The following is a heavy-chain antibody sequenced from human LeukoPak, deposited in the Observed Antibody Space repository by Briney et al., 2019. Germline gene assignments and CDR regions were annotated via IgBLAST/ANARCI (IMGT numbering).Heavy chain of an antibody. D-gene: IGHD6-13*01. CDR1: GYTFTGYY. J-gene: IGHJ5*02. CDR2: INTNSGGT. V-gene: IGHV1-2*02. Sequence: ASVKVSCKASGYTFTGYYMHWVRQAPGQGLEGMGWINTNSGGTKHAQKFHGRVTMTRDTSISTAYMELNNLRSDDTAVYYCARGSHSSSWYGGRWFDPWGQGTLVTVSS. CDR3: ARGSHSSSWYGGRWFDP.